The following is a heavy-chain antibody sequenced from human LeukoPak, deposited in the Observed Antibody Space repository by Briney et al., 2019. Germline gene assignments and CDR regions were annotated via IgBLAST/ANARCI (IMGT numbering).Heavy chain of an antibody. CDR3: AREEAGSSWSPRIFDY. D-gene: IGHD6-13*01. V-gene: IGHV1-18*01. Sequence: ASVKVSCKASGYTFTSYGISWVRRAPGQGLEWMGWISAYNGNTNYAQKLQGRVTMTTDTSTSTAYMELRSLRSDDTAVYYCAREEAGSSWSPRIFDYWGQGTLVTVSS. CDR1: GYTFTSYG. J-gene: IGHJ4*02. CDR2: ISAYNGNT.